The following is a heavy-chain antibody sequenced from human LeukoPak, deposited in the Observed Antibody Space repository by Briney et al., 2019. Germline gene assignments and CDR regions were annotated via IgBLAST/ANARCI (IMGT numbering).Heavy chain of an antibody. CDR2: IHSSGST. D-gene: IGHD2-21*01. CDR1: GGSISSGGYY. J-gene: IGHJ4*02. CDR3: ARDRGDYFDY. V-gene: IGHV4-31*01. Sequence: PSETLSLTCTVSGGSISSGGYYWSWIRQHPGKGLEWIGYIHSSGSTDYNPSPKSAITISEDTSKNHFSLTLSSVTAADTAVYYCARDRGDYFDYWGQGIQVTVSS.